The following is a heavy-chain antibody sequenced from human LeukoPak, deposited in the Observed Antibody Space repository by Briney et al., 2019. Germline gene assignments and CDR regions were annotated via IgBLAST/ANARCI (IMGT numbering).Heavy chain of an antibody. CDR3: ARDDGLRYFNWLLN. CDR2: ISSSSSYI. Sequence: PGGSLRLSCVGSGFTLSTYSMNWVRQAPGKGLEWVSSISSSSSYIDYADSVKGRFTISRDNAKNSLYLQMNSLRVEDTAVYYCARDDGLRYFNWLLNWGQGTLVTVSS. CDR1: GFTLSTYS. J-gene: IGHJ4*02. V-gene: IGHV3-21*01. D-gene: IGHD3-9*01.